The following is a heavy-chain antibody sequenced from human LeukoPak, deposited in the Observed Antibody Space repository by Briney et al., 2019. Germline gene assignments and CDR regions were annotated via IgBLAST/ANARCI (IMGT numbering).Heavy chain of an antibody. D-gene: IGHD3-16*01. V-gene: IGHV1-24*01. CDR3: ATGVSYYYYMDV. Sequence: ASVKVSCKVSGYTLTELSMHWVRQAPGKGLEWMGGFDPEDGETIYAQKFQGRVTMTEDTSTDTAYMELSSLRSGDTAVYYCATGVSYYYYMDVWGKGTTVTVSS. CDR1: GYTLTELS. J-gene: IGHJ6*03. CDR2: FDPEDGET.